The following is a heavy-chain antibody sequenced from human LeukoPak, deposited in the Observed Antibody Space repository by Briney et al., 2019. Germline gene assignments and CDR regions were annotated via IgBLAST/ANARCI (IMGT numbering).Heavy chain of an antibody. CDR3: ARDEFSYDSSGYLDY. CDR1: GFTFSSYG. CDR2: IWYDGSNK. D-gene: IGHD3-22*01. V-gene: IGHV3-33*01. J-gene: IGHJ4*02. Sequence: GGSLRLSCAASGFTFSSYGMHWVRQAPGKGLEWVAVIWYDGSNKYYADSVRGQFTISRDNSKNTLYLQMNSLRAEDTAVYYCARDEFSYDSSGYLDYWGQGTLVTVSS.